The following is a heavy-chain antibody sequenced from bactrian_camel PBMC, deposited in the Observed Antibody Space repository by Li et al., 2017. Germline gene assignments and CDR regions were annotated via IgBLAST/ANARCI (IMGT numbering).Heavy chain of an antibody. J-gene: IGHJ4*01. Sequence: HVQLVESGGGSVQAGGSLRLACVASAYTKCIGWFRQAPGKGLEWVSRIYSDGSSIYSSESLKGRFTISRDNAKNTVYLQLNSLKTEDTAMYYCAKNAYGLPTDWGQGTQVTVS. CDR1: AYTKC. D-gene: IGHD1*01. V-gene: IGHV3-2*01. CDR2: IYSDGSSI. CDR3: AKNAYGLPTD.